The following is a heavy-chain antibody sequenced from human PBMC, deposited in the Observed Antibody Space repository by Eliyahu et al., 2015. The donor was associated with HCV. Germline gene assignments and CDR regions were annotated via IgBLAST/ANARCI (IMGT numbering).Heavy chain of an antibody. J-gene: IGHJ4*02. V-gene: IGHV3-11*06. CDR2: ISSSSSYT. Sequence: QVQLVESGGGLVKPGGSLRLSCXASGFTFSDYYMSWIRQAPGKGLEWVXXISSSSSYTNYADSVKGRFTISRDNAKNSLYLQMNSLRAEDTAVYYXARKAPEGYYFDYWGQGTLVTVSS. CDR1: GFTFSDYY. CDR3: ARKAPEGYYFDY.